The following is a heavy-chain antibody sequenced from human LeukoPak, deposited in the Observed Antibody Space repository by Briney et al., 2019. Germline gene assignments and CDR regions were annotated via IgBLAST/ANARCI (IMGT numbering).Heavy chain of an antibody. V-gene: IGHV4-34*01. CDR3: ARLVPRITIFGVVRGAFDI. Sequence: PSETLSLTCTVSGGSISSYYWSWIRQPPGKGLEWIGEINHSGSTNYNPSLKSRVTISVDTSKNQFSLKLSSVTAADTAVYYCARLVPRITIFGVVRGAFDIWGQGTMVTVSS. CDR2: INHSGST. D-gene: IGHD3-3*01. J-gene: IGHJ3*02. CDR1: GGSISSYY.